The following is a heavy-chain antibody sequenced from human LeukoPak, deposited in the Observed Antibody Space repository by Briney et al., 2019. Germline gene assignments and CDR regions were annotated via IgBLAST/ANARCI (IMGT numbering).Heavy chain of an antibody. CDR3: ARRATIFGVVRD. CDR2: IYPDDSDT. D-gene: IGHD3-3*01. CDR1: GYSFTSYW. V-gene: IGHV5-51*01. Sequence: GESLKISCKSSGYSFTSYWIAWVRQMPGKGLEWMGIIYPDDSDTRYSPPFQGQVTISADKSISTAYLQWSSLKASDTAMYYCARRATIFGVVRDWGQGTLVTVSS. J-gene: IGHJ4*02.